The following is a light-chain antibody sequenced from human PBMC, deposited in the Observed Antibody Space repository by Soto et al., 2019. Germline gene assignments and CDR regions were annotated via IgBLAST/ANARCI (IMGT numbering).Light chain of an antibody. J-gene: IGKJ4*01. Sequence: IQLTHSPSSLSASVGDRVTIACRASESISNYLNWYQHKPGEAPKVLIYSASTLRGGVPSRFSGTGSGTEFTLTISSLQPEDVATYYCQQTFSNLLSFGGGTKVEIK. CDR3: QQTFSNLLS. V-gene: IGKV1-39*01. CDR1: ESISNY. CDR2: SAS.